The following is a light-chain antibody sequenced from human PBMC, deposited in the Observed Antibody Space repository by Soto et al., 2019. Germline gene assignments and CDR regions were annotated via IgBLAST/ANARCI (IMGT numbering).Light chain of an antibody. CDR2: SDN. Sequence: QSVLTQPPSASGTPGQRVTISCSGSSSNIGSNYVFWYQHLPGMAPQLLIYSDNQRPSGVPDRFSGSKSGTSASLAISGLRSEDEDEYYCAAWDDTLSGYVFGTATKVTVL. J-gene: IGLJ1*01. V-gene: IGLV1-47*02. CDR3: AAWDDTLSGYV. CDR1: SSNIGSNY.